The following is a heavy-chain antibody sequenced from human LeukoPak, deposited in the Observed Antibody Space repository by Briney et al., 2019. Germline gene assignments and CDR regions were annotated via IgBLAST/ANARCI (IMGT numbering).Heavy chain of an antibody. J-gene: IGHJ4*02. CDR2: ISGSGGST. CDR1: GFTFSSYG. Sequence: GGSLRLSCAASGFTFSSYGMSWVRQAPGKGLEWVSAISGSGGSTYYADSVRGRFTVSRDNAKNTLYLQLNSLTIEDTAVYYCLRGADGYGVFDYWGQGSLVTVSA. CDR3: LRGADGYGVFDY. V-gene: IGHV3-23*01. D-gene: IGHD5-24*01.